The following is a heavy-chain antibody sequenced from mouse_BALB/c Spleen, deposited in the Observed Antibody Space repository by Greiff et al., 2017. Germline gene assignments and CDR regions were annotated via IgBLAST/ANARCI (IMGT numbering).Heavy chain of an antibody. CDR3: ARGGYRYDDYYAMDY. Sequence: EVKLMESGPDLVKPSQSLSLTCTVTGYSITSGYSWHWIRQFPGNKLEWMGYIHYSGSTNYNPSLKSRISITRDTSKNQFFLQLNSVTTEDTATYYCARGGYRYDDYYAMDYWGQGTSVTVSS. D-gene: IGHD2-14*01. J-gene: IGHJ4*01. CDR1: GYSITSGYS. V-gene: IGHV3-1*02. CDR2: IHYSGST.